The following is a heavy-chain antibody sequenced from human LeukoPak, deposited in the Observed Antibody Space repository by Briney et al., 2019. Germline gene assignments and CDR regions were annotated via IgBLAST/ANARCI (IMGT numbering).Heavy chain of an antibody. V-gene: IGHV4-39*07. Sequence: LRLSCAASGFTFSSYEMNWIRQPPGKGLEWIGSIYYSGSTYYNPSLKSRVTISVDTSKNQFSLKLSSVTAADTAVYYCAREGDILTWGQGTLVTVSS. CDR1: GFTFSSYE. CDR3: AREGDILT. D-gene: IGHD3-9*01. J-gene: IGHJ5*02. CDR2: IYYSGST.